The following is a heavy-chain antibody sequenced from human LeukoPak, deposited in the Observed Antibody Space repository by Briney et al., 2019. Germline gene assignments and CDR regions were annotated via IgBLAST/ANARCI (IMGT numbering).Heavy chain of an antibody. V-gene: IGHV3-30*18. D-gene: IGHD4-17*01. Sequence: GGSLRLSCAASGFTFSSYGMHWVRQAPGKGLEWVAVISYDGSNKYYADSVKGRFTISRDNSKNTLYLQMNSLRAEDTAVYYCAKETYDYGDFSFDYRGQGTLVTVSS. CDR1: GFTFSSYG. J-gene: IGHJ4*02. CDR3: AKETYDYGDFSFDY. CDR2: ISYDGSNK.